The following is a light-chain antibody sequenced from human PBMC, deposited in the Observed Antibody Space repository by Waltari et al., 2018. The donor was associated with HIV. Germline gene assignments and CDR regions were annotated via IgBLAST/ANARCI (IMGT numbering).Light chain of an antibody. CDR2: KDN. J-gene: IGLJ2*01. CDR3: QSADSSGTS. CDR1: TLPKKF. Sequence: SDEVTQTPSVSVYPGQTARITCSGETLPKKFVYWYQQKPGHAPGVVIYKDNERPSGIPERFSGSSSGTRATLTISGVQAEDEADYYCQSADSSGTSFGGGTKLTVL. V-gene: IGLV3-25*03.